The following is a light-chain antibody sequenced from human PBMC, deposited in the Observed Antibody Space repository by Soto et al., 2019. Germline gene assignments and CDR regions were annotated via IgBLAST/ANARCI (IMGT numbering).Light chain of an antibody. J-gene: IGKJ4*01. Sequence: DIQMTQSPSTLSASVGDRVTITCRASQSISNWLAWYQQKPGKAPKLLIYRASSLESGVPSRFSGSGSGTEFTLTISSLQPDDFATYYCRQYNSYSPRLTFGGGTKVETK. V-gene: IGKV1-5*03. CDR1: QSISNW. CDR3: RQYNSYSPRLT. CDR2: RAS.